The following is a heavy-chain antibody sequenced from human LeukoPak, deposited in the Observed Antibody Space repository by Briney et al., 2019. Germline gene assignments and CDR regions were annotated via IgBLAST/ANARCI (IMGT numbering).Heavy chain of an antibody. Sequence: PGGSLRLSCAASGFTFSSYFWMHWVRQAPGKGLVWVSRIKSDGSSSTYADSVKARFTISRDNAKNSLYLQMNSLRAEDTAVYYCARYRDSSNYYIPGYWGQGTLVTVSS. V-gene: IGHV3-74*01. J-gene: IGHJ4*02. CDR1: GFTFSSYFW. CDR3: ARYRDSSNYYIPGY. CDR2: IKSDGSSS. D-gene: IGHD6-13*01.